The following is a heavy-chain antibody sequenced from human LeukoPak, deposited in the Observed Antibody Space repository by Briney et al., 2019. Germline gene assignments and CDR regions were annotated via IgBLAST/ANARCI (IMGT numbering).Heavy chain of an antibody. CDR1: GGSISSYY. V-gene: IGHV4-59*01. CDR3: ARSFWYGSGYPNYFDY. J-gene: IGHJ4*02. Sequence: PSETLSLTCTVSGGSISSYYWSWLRQPPGKGLERIGYIYYSGSTNYNPSLKSRVTISVDTSKNQFSLKLSSVTAADTAVYYCARSFWYGSGYPNYFDYWGQGTLVTVSS. D-gene: IGHD3-22*01. CDR2: IYYSGST.